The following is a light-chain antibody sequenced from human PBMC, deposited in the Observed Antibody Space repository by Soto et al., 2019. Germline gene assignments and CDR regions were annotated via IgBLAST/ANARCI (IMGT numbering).Light chain of an antibody. CDR2: GVS. Sequence: VMTQSPATLSVSPGDTATLSCRSSQDIHINLDWYQQKPGQAPTLLNYGVSARAPCVPGRFGGSGSGTEFTLTLRNLQPEDFGVYYCQQYENWPRTFGQGTKVAIQ. CDR3: QQYENWPRT. J-gene: IGKJ2*01. CDR1: QDIHIN. V-gene: IGKV3-15*01.